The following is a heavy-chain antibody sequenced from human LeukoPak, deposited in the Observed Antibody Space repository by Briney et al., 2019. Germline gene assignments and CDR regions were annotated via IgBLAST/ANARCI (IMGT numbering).Heavy chain of an antibody. V-gene: IGHV3-21*01. Sequence: GGSLRLSCAASGFTFSSYSMNWVRQAPGKGLDWVSSISSSSSYIYYADSVKGRFTISRDNAKNSLYLQMNSLRAEDTAVYYCARTTVTTKGAMDVWGKGTTVTVSS. CDR1: GFTFSSYS. J-gene: IGHJ6*04. CDR3: ARTTVTTKGAMDV. D-gene: IGHD4-17*01. CDR2: ISSSSSYI.